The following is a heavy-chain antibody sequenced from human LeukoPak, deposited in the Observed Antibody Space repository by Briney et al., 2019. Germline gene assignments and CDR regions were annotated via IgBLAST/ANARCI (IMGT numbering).Heavy chain of an antibody. CDR3: AKVYSSGWYNY. CDR2: ISADAKQT. V-gene: IGHV3-23*01. J-gene: IGHJ4*02. D-gene: IGHD6-19*01. Sequence: GGSLRLSCAATGFTLNNYAMSWVRQAPGKGLEWVALISADAKQTHYADSVKGRFTISRDNSKNTLYLQMNSLRAEDTAVYYCAKVYSSGWYNYWGQGALVTVSS. CDR1: GFTLNNYA.